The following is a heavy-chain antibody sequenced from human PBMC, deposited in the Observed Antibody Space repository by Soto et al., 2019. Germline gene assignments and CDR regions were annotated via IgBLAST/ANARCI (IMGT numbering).Heavy chain of an antibody. Sequence: KASETLSLTCVVYGGSFSGYYWSWIRQPPGKGLEWIGEINHGGSTKYNPSLKRRVTISVDTSKNQFSLKVSSVTVADTAVYYCARGSRQIGTVTALYFYYAMDVWGQGTTVTVSS. V-gene: IGHV4-34*01. CDR2: INHGGST. CDR3: ARGSRQIGTVTALYFYYAMDV. J-gene: IGHJ6*02. CDR1: GGSFSGYY. D-gene: IGHD4-4*01.